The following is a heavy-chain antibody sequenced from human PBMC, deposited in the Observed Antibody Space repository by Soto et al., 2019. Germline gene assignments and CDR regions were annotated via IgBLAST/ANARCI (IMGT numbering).Heavy chain of an antibody. CDR2: ISGTGGST. CDR3: AKEMTSGYYLFDY. V-gene: IGHV3-23*01. CDR1: GFTFSSYA. J-gene: IGHJ4*02. D-gene: IGHD3-22*01. Sequence: EVQLLQSGGGLVQPGGSLRLSCAASGFTFSSYAMSWVRQTPGKGLEWVSTISGTGGSTYYPDSVKCRFTISRDNSKNTVYLQMNSLRAEDAAVYYCAKEMTSGYYLFDYWGQGTLVTVSS.